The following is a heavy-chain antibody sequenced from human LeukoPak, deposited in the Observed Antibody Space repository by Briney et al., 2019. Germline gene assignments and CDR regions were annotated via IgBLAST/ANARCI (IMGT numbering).Heavy chain of an antibody. CDR3: AKDVYSRGPSGWFDP. V-gene: IGHV3-23*01. CDR2: ISGSGGST. Sequence: GGSLRLSCAASGFTFSSYAMSWVRQAPGKGLEWVSAISGSGGSTYYADSVKGRFTISRDNSKNTLYLQMYSLRAEDTAVYYCAKDVYSRGPSGWFDPWGQGTLVTVSS. J-gene: IGHJ5*02. D-gene: IGHD3-10*01. CDR1: GFTFSSYA.